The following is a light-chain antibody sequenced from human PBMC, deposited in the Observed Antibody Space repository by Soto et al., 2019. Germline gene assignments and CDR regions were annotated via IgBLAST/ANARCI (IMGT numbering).Light chain of an antibody. CDR1: SSDVGGYKY. CDR2: EVS. J-gene: IGLJ1*01. CDR3: SSYTSDFRRV. V-gene: IGLV2-14*01. Sequence: QSVLTQPASVSGSPGQSITVYCTGTSSDVGGYKYVSWNQQHPGKAPKLLIYEVSNRPSGVSNRFSGSKSANTASLTISGLQAEDEADYYCSSYTSDFRRVFGTGTKVTVL.